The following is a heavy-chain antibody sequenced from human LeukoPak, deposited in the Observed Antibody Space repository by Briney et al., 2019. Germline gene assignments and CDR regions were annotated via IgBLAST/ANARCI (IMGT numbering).Heavy chain of an antibody. Sequence: GASVKVSCKVSGYTLTELSMHWVRQAPGKGLEWMGGFDPEDGETIYAQKFQGRVTMTEDTSTDTAYMELRSLRSDDTAVYYCARDTLASIVVVPADNWFDPWGQGTLVTVSS. J-gene: IGHJ5*02. D-gene: IGHD2-2*01. CDR3: ARDTLASIVVVPADNWFDP. V-gene: IGHV1-24*01. CDR1: GYTLTELS. CDR2: FDPEDGET.